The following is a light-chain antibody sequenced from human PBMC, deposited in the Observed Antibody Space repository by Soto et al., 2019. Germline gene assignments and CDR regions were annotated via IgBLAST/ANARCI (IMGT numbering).Light chain of an antibody. CDR1: QSVSSSY. CDR3: QQYGSSPYT. J-gene: IGKJ2*01. Sequence: EIVLTQSPGTLSLSPGERATLSCRASQSVSSSYFAWYQQKPGQAPRLLIYGASSRATGIPDRFSGSGSGTDFTLTISSLEPEDFAGYYCQQYGSSPYTFGQGTKLEIK. V-gene: IGKV3-20*01. CDR2: GAS.